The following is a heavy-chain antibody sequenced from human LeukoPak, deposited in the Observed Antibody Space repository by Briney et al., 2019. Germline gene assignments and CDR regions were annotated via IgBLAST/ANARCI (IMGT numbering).Heavy chain of an antibody. D-gene: IGHD1-1*01. CDR3: ARDEHHMVQGYYFDY. J-gene: IGHJ4*02. CDR1: GFTFTSYT. V-gene: IGHV3-30-3*01. CDR2: ISYDGSNK. Sequence: RGSLRLSCAPSGFTFTSYTIHCVRQAPRKGLEWVAVISYDGSNKYYADSLKGRFTISRDNAKKSLFLHMDSLRAEDTPLYYCARDEHHMVQGYYFDYWGRGTLVTVSS.